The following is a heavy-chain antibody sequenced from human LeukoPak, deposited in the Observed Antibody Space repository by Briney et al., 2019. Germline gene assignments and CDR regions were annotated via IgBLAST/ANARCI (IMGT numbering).Heavy chain of an antibody. Sequence: GGSLRLSCAASGFTFSSYGMHWVRQAPGKGVEGVSAISGSGGSTYYADSVKGRFTISRDNSKNTLYLQMNSLRAEDTAVYYCAKAPSSGYDLASSHFDYWCQGTLVTVSS. CDR2: ISGSGGST. V-gene: IGHV3-23*01. D-gene: IGHD3-22*01. CDR3: AKAPSSGYDLASSHFDY. CDR1: GFTFSSYG. J-gene: IGHJ4*02.